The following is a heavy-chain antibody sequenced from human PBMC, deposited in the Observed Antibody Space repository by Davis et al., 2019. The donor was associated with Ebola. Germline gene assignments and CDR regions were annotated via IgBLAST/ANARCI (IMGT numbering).Heavy chain of an antibody. V-gene: IGHV1-18*01. CDR2: IGPYNANT. J-gene: IGHJ4*02. D-gene: IGHD6-13*01. CDR1: GYTFTSHG. Sequence: AASVKVSCKASGYTFTSHGISWVRQAPGQGLEWMGWIGPYNANTKYPEKFQGRVTMTTDTSTSTVYMELRSLRSDDTGVYYCARDVGAAAGGDGDDYWGQGTLVTVSS. CDR3: ARDVGAAAGGDGDDY.